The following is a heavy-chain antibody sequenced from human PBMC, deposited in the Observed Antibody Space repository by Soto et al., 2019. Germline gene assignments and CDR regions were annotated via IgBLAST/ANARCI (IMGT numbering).Heavy chain of an antibody. V-gene: IGHV5-51*01. Sequence: GEALKISCKGSGYSFTSYWIGWVRQMPGKGLEWMGIIYPGDSDTRYSPSFQGQVTISADKSISTAYLQWSGLKASDTAMYYCERLNWAYGMDVWGQGTTVTVSS. J-gene: IGHJ6*02. CDR2: IYPGDSDT. CDR1: GYSFTSYW. D-gene: IGHD7-27*01. CDR3: ERLNWAYGMDV.